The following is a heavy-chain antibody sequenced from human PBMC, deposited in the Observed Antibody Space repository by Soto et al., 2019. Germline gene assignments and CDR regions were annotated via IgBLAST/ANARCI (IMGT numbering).Heavy chain of an antibody. J-gene: IGHJ5*02. Sequence: QVQLQESGPGLVKPSQTLSLTCTVSGGSISSGGYYWSWIRQHPGKGLEWIGYFYYSGTTYYNPSLNVRLTISGDTSKNQFSLKLSSGTAADTAVDYCARSVFPWGQGTLVTVSS. CDR2: FYYSGTT. CDR1: GGSISSGGYY. V-gene: IGHV4-31*03. CDR3: ARSVFP.